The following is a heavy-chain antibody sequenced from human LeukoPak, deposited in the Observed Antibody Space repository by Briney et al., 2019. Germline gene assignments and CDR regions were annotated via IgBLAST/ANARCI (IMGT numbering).Heavy chain of an antibody. CDR3: ARLPNFDGDGKWADY. Sequence: SETLSLTCTVSGGSISSYYWSWIRQPPGKGLEWIGYIYYSGSTNYNPSLKSGVTISVDTSKNQFSLKLSSVTAADTAVYYCARLPNFDGDGKWADYWGQGTLVTVSS. V-gene: IGHV4-59*08. CDR1: GGSISSYY. CDR2: IYYSGST. D-gene: IGHD3-9*01. J-gene: IGHJ4*02.